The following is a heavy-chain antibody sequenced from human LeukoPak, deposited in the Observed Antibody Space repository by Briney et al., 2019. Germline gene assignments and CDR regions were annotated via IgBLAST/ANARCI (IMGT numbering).Heavy chain of an antibody. J-gene: IGHJ4*02. D-gene: IGHD1-26*01. Sequence: ASVKVSCKASGYTFTGYYMHWVRQAPGQGLEWMGWINPNSGGTNHAQKVQGRVTMTRDTSISTAYMELSRLRSDDTAVYYCARAAKWELRLDWGQGTLVTVSS. CDR3: ARAAKWELRLD. V-gene: IGHV1-2*02. CDR1: GYTFTGYY. CDR2: INPNSGGT.